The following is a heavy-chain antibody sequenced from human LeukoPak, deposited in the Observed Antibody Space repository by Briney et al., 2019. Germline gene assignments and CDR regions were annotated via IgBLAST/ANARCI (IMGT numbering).Heavy chain of an antibody. CDR2: IYFSGDT. CDR1: GGSVTSASNY. Sequence: SETLSLTCTVSGGSVTSASNYWTWIRQPPGKGLEWIGYIYFSGDTNYNPSLKNRVTISLDTSENHFSLKLSSVTAADTAVYYCLRVDTYYYDSSGYPNGFDPWGQGTLVTV. D-gene: IGHD3-22*01. CDR3: LRVDTYYYDSSGYPNGFDP. V-gene: IGHV4-61*03. J-gene: IGHJ5*02.